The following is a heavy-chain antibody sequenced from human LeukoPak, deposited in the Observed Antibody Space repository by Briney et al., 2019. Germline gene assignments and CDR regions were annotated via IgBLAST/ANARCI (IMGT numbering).Heavy chain of an antibody. J-gene: IGHJ4*02. Sequence: GGSLRLSCAASGFTFDDYAMHWVRQAPMKGLEWVASINWRSDEIGYADSVKGRFTISRDNAKNSLYLQMNSLETEDMGLYYCARRSNWDDHFDSWGQGTLVTVSS. V-gene: IGHV3-9*03. CDR2: INWRSDEI. CDR1: GFTFDDYA. CDR3: ARRSNWDDHFDS. D-gene: IGHD4-11*01.